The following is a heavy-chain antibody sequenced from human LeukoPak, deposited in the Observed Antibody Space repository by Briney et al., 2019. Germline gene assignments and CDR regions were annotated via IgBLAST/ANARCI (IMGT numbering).Heavy chain of an antibody. CDR3: ARDISSGWYDY. CDR1: GFTFSSYW. V-gene: IGHV3-7*03. D-gene: IGHD6-19*01. CDR2: IKQDGSEK. Sequence: PGGSLRLSCAASGFTFSSYWMSWVPQAPGKGLEWVANIKQDGSEKYYVDSVKGRFTISRDNAKNSLYLQMNSLRAEDTAVYYCARDISSGWYDYWGQGTLVTVSS. J-gene: IGHJ4*02.